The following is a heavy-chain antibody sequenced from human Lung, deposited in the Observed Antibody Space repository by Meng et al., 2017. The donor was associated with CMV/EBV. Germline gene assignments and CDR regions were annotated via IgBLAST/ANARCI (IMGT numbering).Heavy chain of an antibody. CDR3: ARFEGRLGDS. D-gene: IGHD3-9*01. V-gene: IGHV5-51*01. CDR1: GYSFTSYW. Sequence: GGSLRLSCKGSGYSFTSYWIGWVRQMPGKALEWMGIIYPADSDTRYSPSFQGQVTISADKAISTAYLQWSSLKASDTAMYYCARFEGRLGDSWGQGTLVTVSS. CDR2: IYPADSDT. J-gene: IGHJ4*02.